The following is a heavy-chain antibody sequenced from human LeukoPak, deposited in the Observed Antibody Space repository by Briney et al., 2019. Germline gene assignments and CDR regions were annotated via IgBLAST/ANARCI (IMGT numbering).Heavy chain of an antibody. D-gene: IGHD6-19*01. CDR2: INQDGSEK. CDR3: ARDFRNSGWGSDY. Sequence: GGSLRLSRAASGFMFSGYWMSWVRQAPGKGLEWVANINQDGSEKYYVDSVKGRFTISRDNAKNSLFFEMNSLRVEDTSVYYCARDFRNSGWGSDYWGQGTLVTVSS. V-gene: IGHV3-7*04. J-gene: IGHJ4*02. CDR1: GFMFSGYW.